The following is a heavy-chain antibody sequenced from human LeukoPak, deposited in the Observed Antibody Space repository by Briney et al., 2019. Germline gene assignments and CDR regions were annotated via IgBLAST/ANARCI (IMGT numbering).Heavy chain of an antibody. Sequence: GGSLRLSCAASGFTFGSYGMHWVRQAPGKGLEWVAVIWYDGSNKYYADSVKGRFTISRDNSKNTLYLQMNSLRAEDTAVYYCAKPLPSSVVVPAAMRGYYYYGMDVWGQGTTVTVSS. CDR2: IWYDGSNK. CDR3: AKPLPSSVVVPAAMRGYYYYGMDV. CDR1: GFTFGSYG. J-gene: IGHJ6*02. V-gene: IGHV3-33*06. D-gene: IGHD2-2*01.